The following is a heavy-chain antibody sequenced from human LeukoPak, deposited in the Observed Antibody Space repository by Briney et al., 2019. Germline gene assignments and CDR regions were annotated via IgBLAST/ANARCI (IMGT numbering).Heavy chain of an antibody. J-gene: IGHJ4*02. CDR3: AREAGTASLDY. Sequence: PSETLSLTCTVSGGSISSYYWSWIRQPPGKGLEWIGYIYYSGSTNYNPSLKSRVPISVDTSKNQFSLKLSSVTAADTAVYYCAREAGTASLDYWGQGTLVTVSS. D-gene: IGHD2-21*02. CDR1: GGSISSYY. CDR2: IYYSGST. V-gene: IGHV4-59*01.